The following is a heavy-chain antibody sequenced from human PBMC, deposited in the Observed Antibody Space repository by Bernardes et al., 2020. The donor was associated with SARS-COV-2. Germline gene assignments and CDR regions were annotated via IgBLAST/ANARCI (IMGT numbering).Heavy chain of an antibody. CDR1: GFTFSSYG. CDR2: ISYDGSYQ. D-gene: IGHD6-6*01. Sequence: RGSLRLSCAASGFTFSSYGMHWVRQAPGTGLEWVAVISYDGSYQFYVDSVKGRFTISRDNSKNTLYLQMDSLRAEDTALYYCAKVGSSSSVFDYWGQGTLVTVSS. V-gene: IGHV3-30*18. J-gene: IGHJ4*02. CDR3: AKVGSSSSVFDY.